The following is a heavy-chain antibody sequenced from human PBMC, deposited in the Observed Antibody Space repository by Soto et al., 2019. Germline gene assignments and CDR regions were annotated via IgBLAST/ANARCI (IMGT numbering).Heavy chain of an antibody. Sequence: SETLALTCTVSGGSISSGGYYWTWIRQHPGKGLEWIGYIYYSGSTYYDPSLRSRVTISVDTSKNQFSLKMSSVTAADTAVYYCARVTYYYGSGTFYVFDYWGQGTLVTVSS. J-gene: IGHJ4*02. CDR1: GGSISSGGYY. V-gene: IGHV4-31*03. CDR3: ARVTYYYGSGTFYVFDY. CDR2: IYYSGST. D-gene: IGHD3-10*01.